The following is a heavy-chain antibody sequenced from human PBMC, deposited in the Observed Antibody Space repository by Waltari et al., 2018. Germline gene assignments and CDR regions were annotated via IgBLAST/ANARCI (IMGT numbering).Heavy chain of an antibody. D-gene: IGHD2-21*02. Sequence: QVQLQESGPGLVKPSETLSLTCTVSGSSISSGDYWGWIRQPPGKGLEWIGSIYHSGSTYYNPSLKSRVTISVDTSKNQFSLKLSSVTAADTAVYYCARPRGDSSYYYYYYMDVWGKGTTVTVSS. V-gene: IGHV4-38-2*02. CDR3: ARPRGDSSYYYYYYMDV. J-gene: IGHJ6*03. CDR1: GSSISSGDY. CDR2: IYHSGST.